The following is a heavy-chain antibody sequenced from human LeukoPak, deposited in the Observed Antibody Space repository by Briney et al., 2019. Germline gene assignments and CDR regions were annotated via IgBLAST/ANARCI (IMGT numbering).Heavy chain of an antibody. CDR3: ARAYCGGDCPLWY. CDR1: WFTVSSNY. V-gene: IGHV3-53*01. J-gene: IGHJ4*02. D-gene: IGHD2-21*02. Sequence: PGGSLRLSFSASWFTVSSNYMNWVRQAPGKGLEWGSVIYSGGSTYYAESVMGRFTISRDNSKNTLYLQMNSLRAEDTAVYYCARAYCGGDCPLWYWGQGTLVTVSS. CDR2: IYSGGST.